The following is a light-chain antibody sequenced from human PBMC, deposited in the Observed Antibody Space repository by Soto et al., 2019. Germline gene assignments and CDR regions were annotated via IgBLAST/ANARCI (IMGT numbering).Light chain of an antibody. V-gene: IGKV2-40*01. Sequence: ILLTHAPLSLPVIPGEAASISCSSSQSLFDRDDDKTYLDWYLQRPGQSPQLLIYMLSHRASGVPDRFSGSGSENDFTLKISTVEPEDVGVYHCMQRMKFHITFGVWTKVDIX. CDR3: MQRMKFHIT. J-gene: IGKJ4*01. CDR1: QSLFDRDDDKTY. CDR2: MLS.